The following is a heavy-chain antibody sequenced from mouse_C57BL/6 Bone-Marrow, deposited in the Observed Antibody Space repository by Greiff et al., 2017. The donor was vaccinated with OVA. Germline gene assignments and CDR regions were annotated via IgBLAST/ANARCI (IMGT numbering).Heavy chain of an antibody. CDR2: LDPENGDT. Sequence: VHVKQSGAELVRPGASVKLSCTASGFNIKDDYMHWVKQRPEQGLEWIGWLDPENGDTEYASKFQGKATITADTSSNTAYLQLSSLTSEDTAVYYCTTAYEYAMDYWGQGTSVTVSS. CDR3: TTAYEYAMDY. J-gene: IGHJ4*01. CDR1: GFNIKDDY. V-gene: IGHV14-4*01. D-gene: IGHD1-1*01.